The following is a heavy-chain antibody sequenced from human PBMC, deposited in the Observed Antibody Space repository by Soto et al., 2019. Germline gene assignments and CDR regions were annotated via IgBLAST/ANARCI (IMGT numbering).Heavy chain of an antibody. J-gene: IGHJ5*02. V-gene: IGHV3-7*03. D-gene: IGHD3-10*01. CDR3: ARPLYCSGSVWFDP. CDR2: IKEDGSEK. Sequence: ALKGSCSDPGCSCSCNRMTWVRQAPGKGLEWVANIKEDGSEKYYVDSVKGRFTISRDTPKNSLYLQMNSLRADDTAVYYCARPLYCSGSVWFDPWGPGTLVPVSS. CDR1: GCSCSCNR.